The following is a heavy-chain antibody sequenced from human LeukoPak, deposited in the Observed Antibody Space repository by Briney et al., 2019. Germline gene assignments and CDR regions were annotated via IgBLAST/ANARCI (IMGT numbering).Heavy chain of an antibody. V-gene: IGHV3-49*04. Sequence: GGSLRLSCTASGFTLGDYAMSGVRQAPGKGLEWVGFIRSKAYGGTTEYAASVKGRFTISRDDSNSIAYLQMSSLKTEDTAVYYCRGVYYYGSGSYYDFDYWGQGTLVTVSS. CDR3: RGVYYYGSGSYYDFDY. CDR1: GFTLGDYA. J-gene: IGHJ4*02. CDR2: IRSKAYGGTT. D-gene: IGHD3-10*01.